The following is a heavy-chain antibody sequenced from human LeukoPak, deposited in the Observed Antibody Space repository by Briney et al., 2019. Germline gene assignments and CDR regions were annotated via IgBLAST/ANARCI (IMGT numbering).Heavy chain of an antibody. V-gene: IGHV5-51*01. CDR3: ARHTYSRGWSNYFDY. CDR1: GYNFTSYW. D-gene: IGHD6-19*01. J-gene: IGHJ4*02. CDR2: IYPGDSDT. Sequence: GESLKISCKGSGYNFTSYWIGWVGQMPGRGLEWMGIIYPGDSDTRYSPSFQGQVTISADKSISTAYLQWSSLKASDTAMYYCARHTYSRGWSNYFDYWGQGTLVTVSS.